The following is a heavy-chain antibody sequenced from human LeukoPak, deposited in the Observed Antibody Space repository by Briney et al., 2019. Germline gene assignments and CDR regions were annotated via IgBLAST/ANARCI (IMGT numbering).Heavy chain of an antibody. V-gene: IGHV3-30*18. CDR3: AKDPSYANWFDP. CDR2: ISYDGSNK. Sequence: GGSLRLSCAASGFTFSSYGMHWVRQAPGKGLEWVAVISYDGSNKYYADSVKGRFTISRDNSKNTLYLQMNSLRAEDTAVYYCAKDPSYANWFDPWGQGTLVTVSS. D-gene: IGHD1-26*01. CDR1: GFTFSSYG. J-gene: IGHJ5*02.